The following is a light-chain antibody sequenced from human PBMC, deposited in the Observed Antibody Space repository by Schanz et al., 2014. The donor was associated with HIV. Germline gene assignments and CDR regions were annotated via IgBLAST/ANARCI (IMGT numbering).Light chain of an antibody. CDR1: GSEFGTSLS. CDR3: ASYTNSATFV. Sequence: QSALTQPASVSGPPGQSITFSCTGGGSEFGTSLSVSWYQQHPGKAPKLILYDDTLRPSGYSDRFSGSKSGNTASLTISGLQAEDEADYYCASYTNSATFVFGTGTKLTVL. V-gene: IGLV2-14*03. J-gene: IGLJ1*01. CDR2: DDT.